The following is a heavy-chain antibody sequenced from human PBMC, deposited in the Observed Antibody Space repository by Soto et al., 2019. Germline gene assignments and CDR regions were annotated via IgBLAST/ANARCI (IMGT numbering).Heavy chain of an antibody. J-gene: IGHJ4*02. Sequence: PSETLSLTCTVSGDSFSSYYWTWIRQPPGKRLEWVAYIFHTGNTNYNPSLKSRVTISVDTSKNQFSLKPRSVTPADTAVYYCAALDGALDYWGPGTLVTVSS. CDR1: GDSFSSYY. V-gene: IGHV4-59*01. D-gene: IGHD3-10*01. CDR3: AALDGALDY. CDR2: IFHTGNT.